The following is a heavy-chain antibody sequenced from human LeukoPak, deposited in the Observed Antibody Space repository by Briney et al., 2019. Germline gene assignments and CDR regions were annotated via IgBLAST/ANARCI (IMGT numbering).Heavy chain of an antibody. D-gene: IGHD2-15*01. CDR2: IYYSGST. J-gene: IGHJ4*02. CDR1: GGSISSGDYY. Sequence: SETLSLTCTVSGGSISSGDYYWSWIRQPPGKGLEWIGYIYYSGSTYYNPSLKSRATISVDTSKNQFSLKLTSVTAADTAVYYCARHDPNLIYCSGGSCYIDYWGQGTLVTVSS. CDR3: ARHDPNLIYCSGGSCYIDY. V-gene: IGHV4-30-4*08.